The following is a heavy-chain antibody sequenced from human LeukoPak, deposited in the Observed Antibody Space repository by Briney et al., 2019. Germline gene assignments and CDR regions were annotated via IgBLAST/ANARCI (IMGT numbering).Heavy chain of an antibody. J-gene: IGHJ5*02. CDR1: GFTFSSYA. D-gene: IGHD3-3*01. CDR2: ISGSGGST. CDR3: AKDILGVAWGWFDP. V-gene: IGHV3-23*01. Sequence: PGGSLRLSCAASGFTFSSYAMSWVRQAPGKGLEWVSAISGSGGSTHYADSVQGRFIISKDISANVLYLQMNSLRADDTAIYYCAKDILGVAWGWFDPWGQGTLVTVSS.